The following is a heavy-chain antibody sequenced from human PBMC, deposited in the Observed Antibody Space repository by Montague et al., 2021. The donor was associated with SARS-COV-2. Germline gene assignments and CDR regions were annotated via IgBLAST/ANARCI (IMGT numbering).Heavy chain of an antibody. J-gene: IGHJ2*01. D-gene: IGHD2-21*02. V-gene: IGHV4-31*03. CDR2: IYYSGST. CDR3: AGVHIVVVTVMRYFDL. Sequence: TLSLTCTVSGGSISSGGYYWSWIRQHPGKGLEWFGYIYYSGSTYYNPSLKSRVTISVDTSKNQFSLKLSSVTAADTTVYYCAGVHIVVVTVMRYFDLWGRGTLVTVSS. CDR1: GGSISSGGYY.